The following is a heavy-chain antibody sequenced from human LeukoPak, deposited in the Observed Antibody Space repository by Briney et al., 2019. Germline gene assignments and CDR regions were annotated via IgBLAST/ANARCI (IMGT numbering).Heavy chain of an antibody. CDR1: GFTFSSYG. CDR2: IWYDGSNK. Sequence: PGRSLRLSCAASGFTFSSYGMHWVRQALGKGLEWVAVIWYDGSNKYYADSVKGRFTISRDNSKNTLYLQMNSLRAEDTAVYYCARGSYYYGRSFDYWGQGTLVTVSS. D-gene: IGHD3-10*01. J-gene: IGHJ4*02. CDR3: ARGSYYYGRSFDY. V-gene: IGHV3-33*01.